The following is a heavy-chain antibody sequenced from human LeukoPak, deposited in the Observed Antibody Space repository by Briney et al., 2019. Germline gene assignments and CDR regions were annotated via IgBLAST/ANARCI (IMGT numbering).Heavy chain of an antibody. CDR2: ISSNSDYI. CDR3: TGCGRTRCAVDSIDF. CDR1: GFTFSTYN. J-gene: IGHJ4*02. Sequence: GGSLRLSCAASGFTFSTYNMNWVRQAPGKGLEWVSSISSNSDYIYYADSLKGRFTISRDNAKNSLYLQMNSLRAEDTAVYYCTGCGRTRCAVDSIDFWGQGTLVTVSS. V-gene: IGHV3-21*04. D-gene: IGHD2-2*01.